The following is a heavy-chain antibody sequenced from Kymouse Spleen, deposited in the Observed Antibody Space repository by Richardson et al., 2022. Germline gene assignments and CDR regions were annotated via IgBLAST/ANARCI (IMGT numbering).Heavy chain of an antibody. V-gene: IGHV4-34*01. CDR3: ASWCSSTSCYDFDY. Sequence: QVQLQQWGAGLLKPSETLSLTCAVYGGSFSGYYWSWIRQPPGKGLEWIGEINHSGSTNYNPSLKSRVTISVDTSKNQFSLKLSSVTAADTAVYYCASWCSSTSCYDFDYWGQGTLVTVSS. D-gene: IGHD2-2*02. J-gene: IGHJ4*02. CDR1: GGSFSGYY. CDR2: INHSGST.